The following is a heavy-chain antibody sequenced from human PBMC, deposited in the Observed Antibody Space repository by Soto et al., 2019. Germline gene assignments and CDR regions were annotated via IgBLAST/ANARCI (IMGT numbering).Heavy chain of an antibody. D-gene: IGHD4-17*01. CDR2: ISYDGSNK. Sequence: PGGSLRLSCAASVFTFSSYGMHWVRQAPGKGLEWVAVISYDGSNKYYADSVKGRFTISRDNSKNTLYLQMNSLRAEDTAVYYCANGVLRGYGADDAFDIWGQGTMVTVSS. CDR3: ANGVLRGYGADDAFDI. J-gene: IGHJ3*02. V-gene: IGHV3-30*18. CDR1: VFTFSSYG.